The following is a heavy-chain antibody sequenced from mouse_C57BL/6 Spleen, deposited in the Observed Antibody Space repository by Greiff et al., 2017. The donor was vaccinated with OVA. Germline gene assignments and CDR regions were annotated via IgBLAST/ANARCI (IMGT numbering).Heavy chain of an antibody. Sequence: VQLQQSGPELVKPGASVKMSCKASGYTFTDYNMYWVKQSHGKSLEWIGYINPNNGGTSYNQKFKGKATLTVNTSSSTAYMELRSLTSEDSAVYYCQAYYSNYGEVFDYWGQGTTLTVSS. D-gene: IGHD2-5*01. CDR2: INPNNGGT. J-gene: IGHJ2*01. CDR1: GYTFTDYN. CDR3: QAYYSNYGEVFDY. V-gene: IGHV1-22*01.